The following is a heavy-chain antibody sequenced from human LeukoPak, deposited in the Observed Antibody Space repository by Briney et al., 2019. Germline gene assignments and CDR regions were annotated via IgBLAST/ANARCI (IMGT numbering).Heavy chain of an antibody. D-gene: IGHD2-15*01. CDR1: GFTFSSYS. Sequence: GGSLRLSCAASGFTFSSYSINWVRQAPGKGLEWVSSISSSSSYIYYADSVKGRFTISRDNAKNSLFLQMNSLRAEDTAVYYCARDECSGGSCYSFDYRGQGTLVTVSS. CDR2: ISSSSSYI. CDR3: ARDECSGGSCYSFDY. V-gene: IGHV3-21*01. J-gene: IGHJ4*02.